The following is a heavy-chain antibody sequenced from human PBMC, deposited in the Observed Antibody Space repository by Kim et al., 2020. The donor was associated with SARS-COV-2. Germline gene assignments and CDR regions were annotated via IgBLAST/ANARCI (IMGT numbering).Heavy chain of an antibody. J-gene: IGHJ3*02. Sequence: SETLSLTCAGYGGSFSGYYWSWIRQPPGKGLEWIGEINHSGSTNYNPSLKSRVTISVDTSKNQFSLKLSSVTAADTAVYYCARGGWLVGADVAFGIWG. CDR2: INHSGST. V-gene: IGHV4-34*01. CDR3: ARGGWLVGADVAFGI. D-gene: IGHD1-26*01. CDR1: GGSFSGYY.